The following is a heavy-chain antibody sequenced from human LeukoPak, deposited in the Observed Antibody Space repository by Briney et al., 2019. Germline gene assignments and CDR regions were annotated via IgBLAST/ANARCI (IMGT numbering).Heavy chain of an antibody. CDR2: ISSGSTI. CDR3: AKTTVTTSLPFDY. Sequence: GGSLRLSCAASGFTFSSYEMNWVRQAPGKGLEWVSYISSGSTIYYADSVKGRFTISRDNAKNSLYLQMNSLRAEDTAVYYCAKTTVTTSLPFDYWGQGTLVTVSS. V-gene: IGHV3-48*03. CDR1: GFTFSSYE. D-gene: IGHD4-17*01. J-gene: IGHJ4*02.